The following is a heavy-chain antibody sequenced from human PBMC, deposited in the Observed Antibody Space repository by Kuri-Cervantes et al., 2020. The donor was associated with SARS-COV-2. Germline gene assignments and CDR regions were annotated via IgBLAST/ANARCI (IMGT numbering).Heavy chain of an antibody. Sequence: SVKVSCKASGGTFSSCAISWVRQAPGQGLEWMGRTIPIFGTANYAQKFQGRVTITADESTSTAYMELSSLRSEDTAVYYCARSPIVVVPAVALTEYFQHWGQGTLVTASS. J-gene: IGHJ1*01. V-gene: IGHV1-69*13. CDR2: TIPIFGTA. D-gene: IGHD2-2*01. CDR3: ARSPIVVVPAVALTEYFQH. CDR1: GGTFSSCA.